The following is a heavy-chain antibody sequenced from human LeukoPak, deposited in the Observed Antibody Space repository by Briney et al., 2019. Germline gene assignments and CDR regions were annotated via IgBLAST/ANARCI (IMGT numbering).Heavy chain of an antibody. J-gene: IGHJ6*02. CDR1: GYTFTSFG. D-gene: IGHD2/OR15-2a*01. Sequence: GALVKVSCKASGYTFTSFGISWVRQAPGQGLEWTGWIGAYNGNTNYAQKFQGRVTMTTDTSTSTAYMELRSLRSDDTAVYYCAREKNYGMDVWGQGTTVTVSS. V-gene: IGHV1-18*01. CDR2: IGAYNGNT. CDR3: AREKNYGMDV.